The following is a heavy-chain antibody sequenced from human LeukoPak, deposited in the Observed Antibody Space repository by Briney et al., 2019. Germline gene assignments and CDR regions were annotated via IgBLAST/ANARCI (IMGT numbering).Heavy chain of an antibody. CDR2: IHPGSGST. J-gene: IGHJ4*02. CDR1: GYSSTSYY. V-gene: IGHV1-46*01. Sequence: ASVNVSCKASGYSSTSYYMHWVRQATGQGLEMMGIIHPGSGSTSYAQKFQGRVTVTRDTSTSTVYMELSSLRSEDTAVYYCARWRTDILTGYLDWGQGTLVTVSS. CDR3: ARWRTDILTGYLD. D-gene: IGHD3-9*01.